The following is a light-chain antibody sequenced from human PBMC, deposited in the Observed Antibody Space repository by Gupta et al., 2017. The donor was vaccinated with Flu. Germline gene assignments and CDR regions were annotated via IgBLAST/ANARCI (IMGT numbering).Light chain of an antibody. J-gene: IGKJ1*01. Sequence: DVQMTQSPSTLSASVGDRVTMTCRASQSISTWLAWYQQKPGKAPRLLIYKASTLESGVPSRFRGSGSGTAFTLTISGLKPDDFATYYCQQYTGQSRAFGQGTKLEI. CDR3: QQYTGQSRA. V-gene: IGKV1-5*03. CDR1: QSISTW. CDR2: KAS.